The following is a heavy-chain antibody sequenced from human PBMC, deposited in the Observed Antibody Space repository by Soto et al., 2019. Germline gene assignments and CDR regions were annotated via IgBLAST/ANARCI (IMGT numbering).Heavy chain of an antibody. CDR1: GGSISSDNYY. Sequence: QLQLQESGPGLVKPSETLSLTCTVSGGSISSDNYYWAWIRQPPGKGLEWSGSIHYSGITYYNPSLRSRVAISVDMSKNQFSLRLVSVTAADTAVYYCVRWGKYYDDTGYYWGDSWGQGTLVTVSS. V-gene: IGHV4-39*01. CDR3: VRWGKYYDDTGYYWGDS. D-gene: IGHD3-22*01. CDR2: IHYSGIT. J-gene: IGHJ4*02.